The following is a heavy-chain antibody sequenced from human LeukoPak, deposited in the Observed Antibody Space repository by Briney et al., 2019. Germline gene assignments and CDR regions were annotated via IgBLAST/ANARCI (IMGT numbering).Heavy chain of an antibody. CDR2: IYSGGST. J-gene: IGHJ1*01. CDR3: AKDPYSSSWSEYFQH. D-gene: IGHD6-13*01. Sequence: GGSLRLSCAASGFTVSSNYMSWVRQAPGKGLEWVSVIYSGGSTYYADSVKGRFTISRDNSKNTLYLQMNSLRAEDTAVYYCAKDPYSSSWSEYFQHWGQGTLVTVSS. CDR1: GFTVSSNY. V-gene: IGHV3-53*05.